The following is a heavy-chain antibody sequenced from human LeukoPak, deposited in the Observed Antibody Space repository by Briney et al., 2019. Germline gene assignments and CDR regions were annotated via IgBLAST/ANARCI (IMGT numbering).Heavy chain of an antibody. CDR3: ARGHGYGDYGDWFDP. CDR1: GYTFTSYY. CDR2: INPSGGST. D-gene: IGHD4-17*01. J-gene: IGHJ5*02. V-gene: IGHV1-46*01. Sequence: GASVKVSCKASGYTFTSYYMHWVRQAPGQGLEWMGIINPSGGSTSYAQKFQGRVTITADKSTSTAYMELSSLRSEDTAVYYCARGHGYGDYGDWFDPWGQGTLVTVSS.